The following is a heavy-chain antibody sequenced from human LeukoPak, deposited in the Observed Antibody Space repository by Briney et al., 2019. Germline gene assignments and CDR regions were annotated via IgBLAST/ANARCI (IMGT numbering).Heavy chain of an antibody. CDR2: IKSKANGGTT. D-gene: IGHD1-26*01. CDR3: TPELRWEFVDVDN. V-gene: IGHV3-15*05. CDR1: GFTFSNAW. Sequence: PGGSLTLSCAASGFTFSNAWMRWVRQAPRTGLEWVGRIKSKANGGTTEYAASVKGRFTISRDDSKNTLYLQMRSLKIEDTAVYYCTPELRWEFVDVDNWGQGTLLTVSS. J-gene: IGHJ4*02.